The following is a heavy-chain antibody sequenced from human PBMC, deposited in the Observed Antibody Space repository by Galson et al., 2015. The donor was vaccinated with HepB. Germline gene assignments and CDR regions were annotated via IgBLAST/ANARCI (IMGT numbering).Heavy chain of an antibody. J-gene: IGHJ3*02. CDR2: ISYDGSNK. CDR1: GFTFSSYG. Sequence: SLRLSCAASGFTFSSYGMHWVRQAPGKGLEWVAVISYDGSNKYYADSVKGRFTISRDNSKNTLYLQMNSLRAEDTAVYYCAKDIYGGNSGAAFDIWGQGTMVTVSS. D-gene: IGHD4-23*01. V-gene: IGHV3-30*18. CDR3: AKDIYGGNSGAAFDI.